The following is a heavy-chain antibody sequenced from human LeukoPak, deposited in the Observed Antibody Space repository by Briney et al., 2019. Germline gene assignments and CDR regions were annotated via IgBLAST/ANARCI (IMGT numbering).Heavy chain of an antibody. D-gene: IGHD3-16*01. CDR3: AKGPLNWYSYYYMDV. CDR2: ISGSGGST. Sequence: GGSLRLSCAASGFTFSSYAMSWVRQAPGKGLEWVSAISGSGGSTYYADSVKGRFTISRDNSKNTLYLQMNSLRAADTAVYYCAKGPLNWYSYYYMDVWGKGTTVTVSS. V-gene: IGHV3-23*01. J-gene: IGHJ6*03. CDR1: GFTFSSYA.